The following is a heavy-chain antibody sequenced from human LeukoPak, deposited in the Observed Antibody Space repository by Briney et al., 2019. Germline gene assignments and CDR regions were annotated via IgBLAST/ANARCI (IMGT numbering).Heavy chain of an antibody. Sequence: SETLSLTCAVYGGSFSGYHWSWIRQPPGKGLEWIGEINHSGSTNYNPSLKSRVTISVDPSKNQFSLKLSSVTAADTAVYYCARSYSSGYYYVLYYFDYWGQGTPVTVSS. V-gene: IGHV4-34*01. CDR1: GGSFSGYH. CDR2: INHSGST. J-gene: IGHJ4*02. CDR3: ARSYSSGYYYVLYYFDY. D-gene: IGHD3-22*01.